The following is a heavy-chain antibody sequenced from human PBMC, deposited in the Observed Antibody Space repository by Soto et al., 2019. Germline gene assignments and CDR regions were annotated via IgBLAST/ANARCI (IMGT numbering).Heavy chain of an antibody. J-gene: IGHJ6*02. D-gene: IGHD5-12*01. CDR1: GGTFSSYA. V-gene: IGHV1-69*13. CDR2: IIPIFGTA. Sequence: ASVKVSFKASGGTFSSYAISWVRQAPGQGLEWMGGIIPIFGTANYAQKFQGRVTITADESTSTAYMELSSLRSEDTAVYYCARDPPEMATIGYYGMDVWGQGTTVTVSS. CDR3: ARDPPEMATIGYYGMDV.